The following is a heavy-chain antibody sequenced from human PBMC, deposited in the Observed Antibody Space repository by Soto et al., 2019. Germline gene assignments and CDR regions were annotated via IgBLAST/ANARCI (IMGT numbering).Heavy chain of an antibody. Sequence: SETLSLTCAVYGGSFSGYYWSWIRQPPGKGLEWIGEINHSGSTNYNPSLKSRVTISVDTSKNQFSLKLSSVTAADTAVYYCARSVFGGKPSSPPTTYYGMDVWGQGTTVTVSS. D-gene: IGHD3-10*01. J-gene: IGHJ6*02. CDR2: INHSGST. CDR3: ARSVFGGKPSSPPTTYYGMDV. CDR1: GGSFSGYY. V-gene: IGHV4-34*01.